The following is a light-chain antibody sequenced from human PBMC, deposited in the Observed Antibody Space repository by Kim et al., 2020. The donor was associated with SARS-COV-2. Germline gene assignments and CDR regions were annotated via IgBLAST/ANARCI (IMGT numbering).Light chain of an antibody. J-gene: IGKJ4*01. Sequence: SPGETATLSCGASQSVNSNYLAWYQQKPGLAPRLLIYDASSRATGIPDRFSGSWSGTDFTLTISRLEPEDFAVYYCQQYDSSPLTFGGGTKVDIK. V-gene: IGKV3D-20*01. CDR2: DAS. CDR1: QSVNSNY. CDR3: QQYDSSPLT.